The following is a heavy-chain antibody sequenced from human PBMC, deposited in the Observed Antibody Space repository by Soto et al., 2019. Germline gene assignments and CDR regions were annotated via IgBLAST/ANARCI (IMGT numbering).Heavy chain of an antibody. J-gene: IGHJ4*02. Sequence: ASVKVSCKASGYTFTSYAMHWVRQAPGQRLEWMGWINAGNGNTKYSQKFQGRVTITRDTSASTAYMELSSLRSEDTAVYYCARFIAVAIAFDYWGQGTLVTVSS. CDR2: INAGNGNT. V-gene: IGHV1-3*01. CDR1: GYTFTSYA. CDR3: ARFIAVAIAFDY. D-gene: IGHD6-19*01.